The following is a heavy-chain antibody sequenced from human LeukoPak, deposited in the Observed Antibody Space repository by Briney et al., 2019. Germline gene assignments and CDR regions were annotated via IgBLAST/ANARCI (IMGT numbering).Heavy chain of an antibody. J-gene: IGHJ6*03. Sequence: GASVKVSCKASGYTFTGYYMHWVRQAPGQGLEWMGWINPNSGGTNYAQKFQGRVTMTRDTSISTAYMELSRLRSDDTAVYYCARAPTYYDILTGYWYYYYYMDVWGKGTTVTISS. CDR1: GYTFTGYY. CDR3: ARAPTYYDILTGYWYYYYYMDV. D-gene: IGHD3-9*01. CDR2: INPNSGGT. V-gene: IGHV1-2*02.